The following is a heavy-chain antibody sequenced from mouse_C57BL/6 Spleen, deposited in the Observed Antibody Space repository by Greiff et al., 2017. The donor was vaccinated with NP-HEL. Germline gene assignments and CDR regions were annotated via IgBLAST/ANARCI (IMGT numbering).Heavy chain of an antibody. CDR2: ISSGGSYT. Sequence: EVQRVESGGDLVKPGGSLKLSCAASGFTFSSYGMSWVRQTPDKRLEWVATISSGGSYTYYPDSVKGRFTISRDNAKNTLYLQMSSLKSEDTAMYYCARQITTVVATRYFDVWGTGTTVTVSS. D-gene: IGHD1-1*01. J-gene: IGHJ1*03. CDR3: ARQITTVVATRYFDV. CDR1: GFTFSSYG. V-gene: IGHV5-6*01.